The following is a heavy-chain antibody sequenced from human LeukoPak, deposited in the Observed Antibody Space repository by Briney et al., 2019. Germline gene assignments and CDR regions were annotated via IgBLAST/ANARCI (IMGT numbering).Heavy chain of an antibody. Sequence: PGGSLRLSCAASGFTFTTYWMSWVRQAPGKGLEWVSYISSSGSTIYYADSVKGRFTISRDNAKNTLYLQMNSLRAEDTAVYYCARGFRPDIVVVPAAMDDYFDYWGQGTLVTVSS. J-gene: IGHJ4*02. CDR1: GFTFTTYW. V-gene: IGHV3-48*04. D-gene: IGHD2-2*01. CDR2: ISSSGSTI. CDR3: ARGFRPDIVVVPAAMDDYFDY.